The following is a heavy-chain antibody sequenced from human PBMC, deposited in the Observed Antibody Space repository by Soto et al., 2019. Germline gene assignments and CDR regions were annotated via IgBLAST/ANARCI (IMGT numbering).Heavy chain of an antibody. CDR3: TTGLKRYDYGGN. Sequence: GGSLRLACAASGFTLSNACMNWVRQAPGKGLEWVGRIKSKPDGGTTDYAAPVKGRFTISRDDSKNTLFLQMNSLKTEDTAVYYCTTGLKRYDYGGNWGQGTLVT. CDR2: IKSKPDGGTT. J-gene: IGHJ4*02. V-gene: IGHV3-15*07. CDR1: GFTLSNAC. D-gene: IGHD4-17*01.